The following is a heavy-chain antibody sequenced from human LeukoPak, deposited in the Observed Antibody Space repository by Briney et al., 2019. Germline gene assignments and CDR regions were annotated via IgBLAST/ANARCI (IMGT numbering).Heavy chain of an antibody. Sequence: SETLSLTCAVYGGSFSGYYWSWIRQPPGKGLEWIGEINHSGSTNYNPSLKSRVTISVDTSKNQFSLKLSSVTAADTAMYYCATSYDHGWLIGSWGQGTLVTVSS. J-gene: IGHJ4*02. CDR1: GGSFSGYY. CDR3: ATSYDHGWLIGS. CDR2: INHSGST. D-gene: IGHD3-16*01. V-gene: IGHV4-34*01.